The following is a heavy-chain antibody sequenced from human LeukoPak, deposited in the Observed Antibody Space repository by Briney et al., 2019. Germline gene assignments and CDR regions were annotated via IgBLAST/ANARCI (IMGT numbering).Heavy chain of an antibody. Sequence: GGPLRLSCAPSGFTFSSYWMSWVRQAPGKGLEWVANIKQDESEKYYVDSVKGRFNISRDNAKNSLFLQMHSLRAEDTAVYYCARDRYSYGSGSFYAFDIWGQGTMVTVSS. V-gene: IGHV3-7*01. J-gene: IGHJ3*02. CDR3: ARDRYSYGSGSFYAFDI. CDR1: GFTFSSYW. CDR2: IKQDESEK. D-gene: IGHD3-10*01.